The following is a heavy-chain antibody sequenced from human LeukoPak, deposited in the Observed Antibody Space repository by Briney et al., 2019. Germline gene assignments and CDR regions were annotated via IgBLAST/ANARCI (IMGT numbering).Heavy chain of an antibody. J-gene: IGHJ4*02. D-gene: IGHD2/OR15-2a*01. CDR2: ISYDGSNK. V-gene: IGHV3-30-3*01. CDR1: GFTFSSYA. CDR3: ARARIFDY. Sequence: GGSLSLSCAASGFTFSSYAMHWVRQAPGKGLEWVAVISYDGSNKYYADSVKGRFTISRDNSKNTLYLQMNSLRAEDTAVYYCARARIFDYWGQGTLVTVSS.